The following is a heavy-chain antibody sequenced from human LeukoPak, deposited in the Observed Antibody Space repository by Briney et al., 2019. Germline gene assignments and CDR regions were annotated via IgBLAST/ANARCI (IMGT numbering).Heavy chain of an antibody. J-gene: IGHJ4*02. D-gene: IGHD3-22*01. CDR2: ISAYNGNT. CDR3: ARSDGIVVVTEFDY. V-gene: IGHV1-18*01. Sequence: ASVKVSCKASGYTFTSYGIGWVRQAPGQGLEWMGWISAYNGNTNYAQKLQGRVTMTTDTSTSTAYMELRSLRSDDTAVYYCARSDGIVVVTEFDYWGQGTLVTVSS. CDR1: GYTFTSYG.